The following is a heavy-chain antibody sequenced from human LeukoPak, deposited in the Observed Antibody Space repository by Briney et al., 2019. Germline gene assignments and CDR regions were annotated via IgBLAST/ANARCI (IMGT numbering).Heavy chain of an antibody. CDR2: IYYSGST. J-gene: IGHJ5*02. D-gene: IGHD3-16*01. Sequence: PSETLSLTCTVSGGSISSSSYYWGWIRQPPGKGLEWIGSIYYSGSTYYNPSLKSRVTIFQDTSKNQFSLRLRSVTAADTAVYYCAGDAFSGSGEFPNGFDPWGQGTRSPSPQ. CDR3: AGDAFSGSGEFPNGFDP. V-gene: IGHV4-39*07. CDR1: GGSISSSSYY.